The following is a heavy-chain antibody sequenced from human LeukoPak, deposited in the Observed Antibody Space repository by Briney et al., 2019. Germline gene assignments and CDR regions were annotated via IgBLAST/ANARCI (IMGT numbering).Heavy chain of an antibody. J-gene: IGHJ6*04. CDR3: AELGITMIGGV. D-gene: IGHD3-10*02. CDR1: GFTFSSYE. CDR2: ISSSGSTI. Sequence: GGSLRLSCAASGFTFSSYEMNWVRQAPGKGLEWVSYISSSGSTIYYADSVKGRFTISRDNAKNSLYLQMNSLRAEDTAIYYCAELGITMIGGVWGKGTTVTISP. V-gene: IGHV3-48*03.